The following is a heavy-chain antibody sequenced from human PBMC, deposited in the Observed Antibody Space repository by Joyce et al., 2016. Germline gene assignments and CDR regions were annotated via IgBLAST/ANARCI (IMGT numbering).Heavy chain of an antibody. V-gene: IGHV3-48*02. D-gene: IGHD5-24*01. J-gene: IGHJ4*02. Sequence: EVQLVESGGGLVQPGGSLRLSCAVSRFSFNTYSMNGVRQAPGKGLGWMSYSRASRGTIYYADSVKGRFTISRDNAKNSVYLQMNSLRDEDTAVYYCARVGRTGYTCDYWGQGTLATVSS. CDR1: RFSFNTYS. CDR2: SRASRGTI. CDR3: ARVGRTGYTCDY.